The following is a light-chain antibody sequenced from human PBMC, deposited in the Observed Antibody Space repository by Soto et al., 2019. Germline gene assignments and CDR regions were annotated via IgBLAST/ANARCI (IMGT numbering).Light chain of an antibody. Sequence: EIVCTQSPSTLSLSPVERATLSFRASQSVSSNYLAWYQQKPGQAPRLLIYGASSRAIGIPDRFSGSGSGTDFTLTISRLEPEDFAVYYCQQYGTSVTFGQGTRLEIK. V-gene: IGKV3-20*01. CDR1: QSVSSNY. CDR2: GAS. CDR3: QQYGTSVT. J-gene: IGKJ5*01.